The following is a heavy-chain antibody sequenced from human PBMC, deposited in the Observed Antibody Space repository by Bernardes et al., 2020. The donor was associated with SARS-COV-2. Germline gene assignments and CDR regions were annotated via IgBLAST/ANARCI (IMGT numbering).Heavy chain of an antibody. CDR2: INSDGSVI. CDR1: GFSFSTSW. Sequence: GGSLRLSCAASGFSFSTSWVHWVRQPPGKGLVWVSRINSDGSVIDYADSVKGRFTISRDNAKNTLYLQMNSLRADDTAVYYCARAGQFYFEYWGQGTLVTVSS. CDR3: ARAGQFYFEY. J-gene: IGHJ4*02. V-gene: IGHV3-74*01.